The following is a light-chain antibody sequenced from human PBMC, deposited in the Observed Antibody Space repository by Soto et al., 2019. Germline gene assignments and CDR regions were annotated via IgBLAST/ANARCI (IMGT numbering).Light chain of an antibody. CDR3: QQYGSSPLT. CDR1: QSVSNNY. Sequence: EIVLTQSPGTLSLSPGERGTLSCRASQSVSNNYLAWYQQKPGQAPRLLIYGAYTRATGTPDRFSGSGSATDLTLTISRLEPEDFAVYYCQQYGSSPLTFGPGTKVDIK. V-gene: IGKV3-20*01. J-gene: IGKJ3*01. CDR2: GAY.